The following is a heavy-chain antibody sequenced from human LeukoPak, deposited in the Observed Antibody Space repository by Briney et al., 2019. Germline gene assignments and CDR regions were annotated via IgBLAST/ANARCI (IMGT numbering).Heavy chain of an antibody. D-gene: IGHD2-21*01. Sequence: KPSETLSLTCTVSGGSISSGSYFWTWIRQPAGKGLEWIGRIYTSGTTKYNPSLESRVTISVDTSKNQFSLKVTSVTAADTAVYYCARGYRGNDCPMYNWFDPWGQGTLVTVSS. CDR3: ARGYRGNDCPMYNWFDP. V-gene: IGHV4-61*02. J-gene: IGHJ5*02. CDR1: GGSISSGSYF. CDR2: IYTSGTT.